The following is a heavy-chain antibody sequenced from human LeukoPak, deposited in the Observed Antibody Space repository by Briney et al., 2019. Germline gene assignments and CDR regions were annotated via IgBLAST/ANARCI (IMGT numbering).Heavy chain of an antibody. CDR3: ARNGESSGYLTDFDY. J-gene: IGHJ4*02. CDR1: GFTFSSYA. CDR2: ISYDGSNK. D-gene: IGHD3-22*01. Sequence: GRSLRLSCAASGFTFSSYAMHWVRQAPGKGLEWVAVISYDGSNKYYADSVKGRFTISRDNSKYTLYLQMNSLRAEDTAVYYCARNGESSGYLTDFDYWGQGTLVTVSS. V-gene: IGHV3-30-3*01.